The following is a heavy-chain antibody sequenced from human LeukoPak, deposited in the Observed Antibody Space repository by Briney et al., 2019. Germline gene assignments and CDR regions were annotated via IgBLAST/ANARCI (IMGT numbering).Heavy chain of an antibody. CDR2: INAYNGNT. Sequence: WASVKVSCKASGYTFTSYIISRVRQAPGQGLEWMGWINAYNGNTDYAQRVQGRVTMTTDTSTSTAYMEVRSLRSDDTAVYYCARDRHIAAAVYYYYMDVWGKGTPVTVSS. CDR3: ARDRHIAAAVYYYYMDV. J-gene: IGHJ6*03. D-gene: IGHD6-13*01. V-gene: IGHV1-18*01. CDR1: GYTFTSYI.